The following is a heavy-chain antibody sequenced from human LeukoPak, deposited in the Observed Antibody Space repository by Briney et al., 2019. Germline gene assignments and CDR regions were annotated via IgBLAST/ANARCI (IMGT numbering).Heavy chain of an antibody. CDR2: IYSGGGT. V-gene: IGHV3-53*01. J-gene: IGHJ4*02. D-gene: IGHD3-10*01. Sequence: PGGSLRLSCVASGFTVDSTFMSWVRQAPGKGLEWVSVIYSGGGTNYADSVKGRFTISRDNSKNTLYLQMNSLRAEDTAVYYCARAPGLRGNNYGSGNHPLGFDQWGQGTLVTVSS. CDR1: GFTVDSTF. CDR3: ARAPGLRGNNYGSGNHPLGFDQ.